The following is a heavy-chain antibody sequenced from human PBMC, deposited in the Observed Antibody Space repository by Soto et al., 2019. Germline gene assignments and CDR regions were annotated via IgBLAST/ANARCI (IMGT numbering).Heavy chain of an antibody. CDR2: VIPIVDMK. CDR1: GGTFGGAS. Sequence: QVQLVQSGAEVREPGSSVRVSCKASGGTFGGASVNWVRQAPGQGLEWLGRVIPIVDMKDYAQKFQGRGAISADKSTGTAYMQLSSLTAEDTALYYCATGRRSDLQVGLFDNWGPGTQVTVSS. CDR3: ATGRRSDLQVGLFDN. V-gene: IGHV1-69*02. D-gene: IGHD3-10*01. J-gene: IGHJ4*02.